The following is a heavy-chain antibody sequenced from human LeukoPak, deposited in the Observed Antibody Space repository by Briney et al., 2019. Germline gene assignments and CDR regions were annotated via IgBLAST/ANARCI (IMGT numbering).Heavy chain of an antibody. CDR3: ARDSLGELLEPPYYYYGMDV. CDR1: GGTFSSYA. V-gene: IGHV1-69*01. Sequence: ASVKVSCKASGGTFSSYAISWVRQAPGQGLEWMGGIIPIFGTANYAQKFQGRVTITADESTSTAYMELSSLRSEDTAVYYCARDSLGELLEPPYYYYGMDVWGKGTTVTVSP. CDR2: IIPIFGTA. J-gene: IGHJ6*04. D-gene: IGHD3-10*01.